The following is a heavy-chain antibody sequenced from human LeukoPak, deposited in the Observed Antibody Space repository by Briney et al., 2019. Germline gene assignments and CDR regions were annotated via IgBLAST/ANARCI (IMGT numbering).Heavy chain of an antibody. V-gene: IGHV3-23*01. J-gene: IGHJ5*02. D-gene: IGHD6-19*01. Sequence: PGGSLRLSCAASGFTFINFGMTWVRQAPGQGLEWVSAIDGYADNTYYADSVKGRFTISRDNAQSTLSLQMTSLRVEDTGVYYCAKDPVVRTGGWYRNWFDRWGRGTLVTVSS. CDR1: GFTFINFG. CDR3: AKDPVVRTGGWYRNWFDR. CDR2: IDGYADNT.